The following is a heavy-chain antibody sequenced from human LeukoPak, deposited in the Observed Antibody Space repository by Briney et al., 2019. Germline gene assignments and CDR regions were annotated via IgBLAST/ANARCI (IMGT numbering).Heavy chain of an antibody. J-gene: IGHJ4*02. Sequence: GRSLRLSCAASGFTFDAYAMHWVRQAPGKGLEWVSGISWNSDSVGYADSVKGRFTISRDNAKNSLYLQMNSLRAEDTALYYCAKDTRDSGGWYSTFDYWGQGTLVTVSS. CDR1: GFTFDAYA. V-gene: IGHV3-9*01. CDR3: AKDTRDSGGWYSTFDY. D-gene: IGHD6-19*01. CDR2: ISWNSDSV.